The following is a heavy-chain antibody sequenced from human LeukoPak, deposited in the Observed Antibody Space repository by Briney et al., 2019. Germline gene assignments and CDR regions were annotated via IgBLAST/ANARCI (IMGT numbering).Heavy chain of an antibody. J-gene: IGHJ4*02. Sequence: ASVKVSCKASGYTFTSYGISWVRQAPGQGLEWMGWINPNSGGTNYAQKFQGRVTMTRDTSISTAYMELSRLRSDDTAVYYCARDAIFGVVPQTVFDYWGQGTLVTVSS. D-gene: IGHD3-3*01. CDR1: GYTFTSYG. CDR2: INPNSGGT. V-gene: IGHV1-2*02. CDR3: ARDAIFGVVPQTVFDY.